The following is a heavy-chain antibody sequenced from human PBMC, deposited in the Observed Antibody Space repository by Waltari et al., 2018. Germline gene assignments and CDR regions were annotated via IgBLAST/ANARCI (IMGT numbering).Heavy chain of an antibody. J-gene: IGHJ4*02. D-gene: IGHD5-12*01. CDR2: IDRDGSTT. CDR1: GFTFRDYW. CDR3: VRGGSYGSMDY. V-gene: IGHV3-74*01. Sequence: EVQLVESGGGALQPGGSLRLSCAASGFTFRDYWMYWVRQGPGKGWVGVSRIDRDGSTTTYADSGKGRFTISRDTAKHTLDLQMNSVRVEDSAVYFCVRGGSYGSMDYWGQGTLVSVSS.